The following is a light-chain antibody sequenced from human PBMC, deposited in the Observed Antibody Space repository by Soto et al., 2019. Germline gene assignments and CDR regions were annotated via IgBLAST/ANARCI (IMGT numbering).Light chain of an antibody. J-gene: IGKJ3*01. Sequence: EIEMTQSPATLSVSPGEGATLSCRASQSVSSNLAWYQQKLGLAPRLLIYGASARATGIPARFSGSGSGTEFTLTIRSLQSEDFAVYYCQQYNKWPFTFGPGTKVDIK. CDR3: QQYNKWPFT. V-gene: IGKV3-15*01. CDR1: QSVSSN. CDR2: GAS.